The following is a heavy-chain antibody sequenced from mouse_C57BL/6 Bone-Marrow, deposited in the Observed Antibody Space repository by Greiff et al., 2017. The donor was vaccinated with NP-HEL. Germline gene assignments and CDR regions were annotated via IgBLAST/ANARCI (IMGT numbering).Heavy chain of an antibody. CDR1: GFTFSSYG. Sequence: EVQLQESGGDLVKPGGSLKLSCAASGFTFSSYGMSWVRQTPDKRLEWVATISSGGSYTYYPDSVKGRFTISRDNAKNTLYLQMSSLKSEDTAMYYCARRGTSDYWGQGTTLTVSS. J-gene: IGHJ2*01. CDR3: ARRGTSDY. CDR2: ISSGGSYT. V-gene: IGHV5-6*01.